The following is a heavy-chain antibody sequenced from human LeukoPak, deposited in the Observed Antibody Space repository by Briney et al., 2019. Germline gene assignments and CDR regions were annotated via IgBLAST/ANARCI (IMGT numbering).Heavy chain of an antibody. D-gene: IGHD3-10*01. Sequence: GGSLRLSCAASGFTFSSYAMSWVRQAPGKGLEWVSGISGGGGSTYYADSVKGRFTISRDNSKNTLYLQMNSRRAEDTAIYYCAKEYGSGSYFVDYWGPGTLVTVSS. CDR1: GFTFSSYA. CDR2: ISGGGGST. V-gene: IGHV3-23*01. CDR3: AKEYGSGSYFVDY. J-gene: IGHJ4*02.